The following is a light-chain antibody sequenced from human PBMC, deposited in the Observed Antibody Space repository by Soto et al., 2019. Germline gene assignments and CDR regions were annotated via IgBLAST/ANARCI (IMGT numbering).Light chain of an antibody. J-gene: IGLJ1*01. Sequence: QSSLTNPPSASGSPGQSVTISCTGTKSDIGVYDFVSLYQHHPGKAPRLIIYEVVQRPSGVPDRFSGSKSGNTASLTVSGLQAADEADYFCKSYAGSNTYVFGSGTKVTVL. CDR3: KSYAGSNTYV. CDR2: EVV. CDR1: KSDIGVYDF. V-gene: IGLV2-8*01.